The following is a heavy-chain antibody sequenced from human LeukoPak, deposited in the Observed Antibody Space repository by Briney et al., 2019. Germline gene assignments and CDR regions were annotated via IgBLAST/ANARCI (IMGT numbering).Heavy chain of an antibody. J-gene: IGHJ4*02. D-gene: IGHD3-22*01. CDR3: AAVFGSGYYYYFDY. V-gene: IGHV1-58*02. Sequence: GTSVTVSCKASGFSFSSSSMQWVRQARGQRLEWIGWIAVGSGNTNYAQKFQGRVTITRDMSTSTAYMELSSLRSEDTALYYCAAVFGSGYYYYFDYWGQGSLVTVSS. CDR1: GFSFSSSS. CDR2: IAVGSGNT.